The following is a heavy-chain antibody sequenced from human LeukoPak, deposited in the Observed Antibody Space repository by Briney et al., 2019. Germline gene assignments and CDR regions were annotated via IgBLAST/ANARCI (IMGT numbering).Heavy chain of an antibody. CDR2: IYYSGST. D-gene: IGHD4-17*01. Sequence: SETLSLTCTVSGYSISSSSYYWGWIRQPPGKGLEWIGSIYYSGSTYYNPSLKSRVTISVDTSKNQFSLKLSSVTAADTAVYYCARAARGLYGDPNRFDYWGQGTLVTVSS. V-gene: IGHV4-39*07. CDR1: GYSISSSSYY. CDR3: ARAARGLYGDPNRFDY. J-gene: IGHJ4*02.